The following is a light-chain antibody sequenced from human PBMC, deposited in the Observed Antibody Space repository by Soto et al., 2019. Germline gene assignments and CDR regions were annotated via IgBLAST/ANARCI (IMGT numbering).Light chain of an antibody. Sequence: DLQMTQSPSSVSASVGDRVTITCRASQGISRWLAWYQQKPGKAPKLLVYAASSLQSGVPSRFSDSGSGTDFTLTISSLQPEDFATYYCQQANSFPITFGQGTRLEIK. V-gene: IGKV1D-12*01. CDR2: AAS. CDR1: QGISRW. J-gene: IGKJ5*01. CDR3: QQANSFPIT.